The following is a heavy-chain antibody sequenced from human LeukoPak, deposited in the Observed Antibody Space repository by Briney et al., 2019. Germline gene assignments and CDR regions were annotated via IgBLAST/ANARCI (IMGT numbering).Heavy chain of an antibody. CDR1: GFTVSSNS. J-gene: IGHJ4*02. Sequence: PGGSLRLSCTVSGFTVSSNSMSWVRQAPGKGLEWVSLIYSGGSTHNSDSVKGRFTISTDNSKNTLYLQIISLRAEGTAVYYCARRAGDYTHPYDYWGQGTLVTVSS. D-gene: IGHD4-17*01. CDR3: ARRAGDYTHPYDY. V-gene: IGHV3-53*01. CDR2: IYSGGST.